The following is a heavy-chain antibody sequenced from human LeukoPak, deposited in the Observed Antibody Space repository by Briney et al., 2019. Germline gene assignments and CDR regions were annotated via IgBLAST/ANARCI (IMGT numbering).Heavy chain of an antibody. J-gene: IGHJ5*02. D-gene: IGHD3-3*01. CDR2: ISSSGSTI. V-gene: IGHV3-11*04. CDR3: ARDAANCDFWNGSITSNWFDP. CDR1: GFTFSDYY. Sequence: PGGSLRLSCAASGFTFSDYYMSWIRQAPGKGLEWVSYISSSGSTIYYADSVKGRFTISRDNAKNSLYLQMNSLRAEDTAVYYCARDAANCDFWNGSITSNWFDPWGQGTLVTVSS.